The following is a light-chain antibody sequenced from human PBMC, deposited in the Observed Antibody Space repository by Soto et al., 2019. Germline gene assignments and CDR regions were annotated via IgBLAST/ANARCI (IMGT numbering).Light chain of an antibody. CDR3: QQSYSTPPT. CDR2: AAS. Sequence: DIEMTQSPSSLSASVGDRVTITCRASQSISSYLNWYHQKPGKAPKLLIYAASSLQSGVPSRFSGSRSGTDFTLTISSLQPEDFATYYCQQSYSTPPTFGGGTKVEIK. V-gene: IGKV1-39*01. CDR1: QSISSY. J-gene: IGKJ4*01.